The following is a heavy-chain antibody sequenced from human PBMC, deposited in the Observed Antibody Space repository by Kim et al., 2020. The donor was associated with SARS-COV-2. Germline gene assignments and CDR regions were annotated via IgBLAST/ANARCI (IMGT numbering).Heavy chain of an antibody. V-gene: IGHV1-8*01. CDR1: GYTFTNYG. J-gene: IGHJ1*01. D-gene: IGHD2-2*01. CDR2: MTPYSGNT. CDR3: ARDLYSTGAYEH. Sequence: ASVKVSCKAAGYTFTNYGINWVRQAPGQGLEWMGWMTPYSGNTGYAQKFQGRVTMTRDTSISTAYMELSSLRSEDTAVYYCARDLYSTGAYEHWGQGT.